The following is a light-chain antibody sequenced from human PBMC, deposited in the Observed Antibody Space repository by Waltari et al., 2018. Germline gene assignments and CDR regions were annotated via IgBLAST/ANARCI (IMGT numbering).Light chain of an antibody. Sequence: AIQLTQSPSSLSASVGDKVTITSRASQDISSALAWYQLRPGKAPKFLIYDASILESGVPSRFRGSGSGTDFTLTISSLQPDDFGTYFCQQFNSFPLTFGGGTKVEMK. CDR3: QQFNSFPLT. J-gene: IGKJ4*01. V-gene: IGKV1-13*02. CDR2: DAS. CDR1: QDISSA.